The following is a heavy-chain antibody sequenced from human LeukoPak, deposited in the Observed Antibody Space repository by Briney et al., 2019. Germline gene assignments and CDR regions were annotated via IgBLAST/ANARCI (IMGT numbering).Heavy chain of an antibody. Sequence: ASVKVSCKASGGTFSSYAISWVRQAPGQGLEWMGRTIPILGIANYAQKFQGRVTITADKSTSTAYMELSSLRSEDTAVYYCARQYCSGGSCYSSGAYGMDVWGQGTTVTVSS. J-gene: IGHJ6*02. CDR3: ARQYCSGGSCYSSGAYGMDV. CDR1: GGTFSSYA. CDR2: TIPILGIA. V-gene: IGHV1-69*04. D-gene: IGHD2-15*01.